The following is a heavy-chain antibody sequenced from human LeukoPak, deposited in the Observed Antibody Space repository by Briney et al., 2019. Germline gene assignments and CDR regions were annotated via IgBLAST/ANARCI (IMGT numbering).Heavy chain of an antibody. J-gene: IGHJ4*02. D-gene: IGHD2-2*02. CDR1: GFTFSSYS. Sequence: GGSLRLSCAASGFTFSSYSMNWVRQAPEKGLEWVSYISSSSTIYYADSVKGRFTISRDNAKNSLYLQMNSLRAEDTAVYYCARVLMYCSSTSCYRAANDYWGQGTLVTVSS. V-gene: IGHV3-48*04. CDR2: ISSSSTI. CDR3: ARVLMYCSSTSCYRAANDY.